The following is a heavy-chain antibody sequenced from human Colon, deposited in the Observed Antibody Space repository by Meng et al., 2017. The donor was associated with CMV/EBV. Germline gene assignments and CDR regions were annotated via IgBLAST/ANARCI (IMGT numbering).Heavy chain of an antibody. J-gene: IGHJ4*02. CDR3: AKGSTSSRPYYFDN. CDR1: GFTFSIYA. Sequence: GGSLRLSGAASGFTFSIYAMSWVRQAPGKGLEWVSAITGRGDDTYHADSVGGRLIISRDNSKSTLYLEMSSLRVEDTAIYFCAKGSTSSRPYYFDNWGQGTLVTVSS. D-gene: IGHD2-2*01. V-gene: IGHV3-23*01. CDR2: ITGRGDDT.